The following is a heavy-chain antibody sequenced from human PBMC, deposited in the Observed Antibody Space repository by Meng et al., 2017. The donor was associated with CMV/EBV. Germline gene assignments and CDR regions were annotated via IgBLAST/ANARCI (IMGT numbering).Heavy chain of an antibody. Sequence: SVKVSCKASGGTFSSYAISWVRQAPGQGLEWMGGIIPIFGTANYAQKFQGSVTITTDESTSTAYMELSSLRSEDTAVYYCARRGPPADPGGLYYYYGMDVWGQGTTVTVSS. J-gene: IGHJ6*02. CDR3: ARRGPPADPGGLYYYYGMDV. CDR1: GGTFSSYA. D-gene: IGHD2-2*01. V-gene: IGHV1-69*05. CDR2: IIPIFGTA.